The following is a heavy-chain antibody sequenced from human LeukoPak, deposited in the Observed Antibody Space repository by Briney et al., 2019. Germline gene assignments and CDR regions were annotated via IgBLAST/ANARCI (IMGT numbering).Heavy chain of an antibody. Sequence: GGSLRLSCVASGFTFSSYWMTWVRQAPGRGLERVANIKEDGSRTYYMDSVKGRFTISRDNAKSSLYLQMNSLRAEDTAVYYCAREIPGELNAFDIWGQGTMVTVSS. J-gene: IGHJ3*02. V-gene: IGHV3-7*01. D-gene: IGHD2-2*01. CDR3: AREIPGELNAFDI. CDR1: GFTFSSYW. CDR2: IKEDGSRT.